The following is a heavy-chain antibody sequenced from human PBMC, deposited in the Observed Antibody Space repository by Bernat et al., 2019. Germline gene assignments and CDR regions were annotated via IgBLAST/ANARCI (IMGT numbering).Heavy chain of an antibody. J-gene: IGHJ6*03. CDR3: TTGITMVQGVIPSRYMDV. CDR1: GFTFSSYW. Sequence: EVQLVESGGGLVQPGGSLRLSCAASGFTFSSYWMHWVRQVPGKGLVWVSRINTDGRNTDYADSVKGRFTISRDNAKNTLYLQMNSLRAEDTAVYYCTTGITMVQGVIPSRYMDVWGKGTTVTVSS. V-gene: IGHV3-74*01. D-gene: IGHD3-10*01. CDR2: INTDGRNT.